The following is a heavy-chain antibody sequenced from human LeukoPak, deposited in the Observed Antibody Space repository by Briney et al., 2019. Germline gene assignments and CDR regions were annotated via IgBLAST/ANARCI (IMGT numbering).Heavy chain of an antibody. D-gene: IGHD3-22*01. CDR1: GFTFSDYY. J-gene: IGHJ6*02. Sequence: TGGSLRLSCAASGFTFSDYYMSWIRQAPGKGLEWVSYISSSGSTIYYADSVKGRFTISRDNAKNSLYLQMNSLRAEDTAVYYCARDYYDSSGFLYYYYYGMDVWGQGTTVTVSS. V-gene: IGHV3-11*01. CDR3: ARDYYDSSGFLYYYYYGMDV. CDR2: ISSSGSTI.